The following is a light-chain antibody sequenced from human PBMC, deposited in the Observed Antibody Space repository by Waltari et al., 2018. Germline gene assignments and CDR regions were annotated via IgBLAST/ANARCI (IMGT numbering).Light chain of an antibody. CDR3: QMYVRLPVT. Sequence: EIVLTQSPGTLSLSPGESATLSRRATQSVGRSLAWYQQKPGQAPRLLIYDASKRATGIPERFSGGGSGTDFSLTISRLEPEDFAVYYCQMYVRLPVTFGQGTKVEIK. CDR1: QSVGRS. J-gene: IGKJ1*01. CDR2: DAS. V-gene: IGKV3-20*01.